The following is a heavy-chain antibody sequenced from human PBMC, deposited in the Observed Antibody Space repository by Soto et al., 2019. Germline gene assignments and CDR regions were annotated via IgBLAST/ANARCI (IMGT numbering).Heavy chain of an antibody. Sequence: NRGGSLRPSCAGSGFTISDAWINWVRQAPGMGLEWVGRIKSIRDGGTTDFAAPVKARFAISRDDSKNMVYLQINSLNTEDTAVYYCSTESHFSSVFVRHDYWGHGTLVTVSS. V-gene: IGHV3-15*07. CDR2: IKSIRDGGTT. CDR3: STESHFSSVFVRHDY. CDR1: GFTISDAW. D-gene: IGHD3-10*01. J-gene: IGHJ4*01.